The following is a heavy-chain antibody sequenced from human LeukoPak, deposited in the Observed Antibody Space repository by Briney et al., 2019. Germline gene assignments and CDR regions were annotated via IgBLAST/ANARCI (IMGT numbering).Heavy chain of an antibody. Sequence: SQTLSLTCSVSGGSISSGNYYWSWIRQPAGKGLEWIGRVYTSGSTNYNPSLKSRVTISVDTSKNQFSLKLSSVTAADTAVYYCARDSPYSSGYYYFDYWGQGTLDTVSS. CDR3: ARDSPYSSGYYYFDY. J-gene: IGHJ4*02. CDR2: VYTSGST. V-gene: IGHV4-61*02. D-gene: IGHD3-22*01. CDR1: GGSISSGNYY.